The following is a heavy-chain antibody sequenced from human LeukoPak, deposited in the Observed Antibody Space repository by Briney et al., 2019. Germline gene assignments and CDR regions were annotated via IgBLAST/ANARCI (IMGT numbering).Heavy chain of an antibody. V-gene: IGHV3-30-3*01. CDR2: VSYDGSNK. Sequence: PGGSLGLSCVASGFTFSDYAVHWVRQAPGRGLECVAVVSYDGSNKNHADSVKGRFTISRDNSKNTLYLQMNSLRVEDTAVYYCARETGYRFDYWGRGTLVSASS. CDR3: ARETGYRFDY. D-gene: IGHD5-12*01. J-gene: IGHJ4*02. CDR1: GFTFSDYA.